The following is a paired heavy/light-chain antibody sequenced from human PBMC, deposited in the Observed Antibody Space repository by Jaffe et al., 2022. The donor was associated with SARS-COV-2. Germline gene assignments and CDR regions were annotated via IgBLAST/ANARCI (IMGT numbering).Light chain of an antibody. V-gene: IGLV1-40*01. CDR3: QSYDSSLSAYV. CDR2: GNN. CDR1: SSNIGAGYD. Sequence: QSVLTQPPSVSGAPGQRVTISCTGSSSNIGAGYDVHWYQQLPGTAPKLLIYGNNNRPSGVPDRFSGSKSGTSASLAISGLQAEDEANYYCQSYDSSLSAYVFGTGTKVTVL. J-gene: IGLJ1*01.
Heavy chain of an antibody. D-gene: IGHD3-22*01. CDR1: GFTFSNYW. CDR3: ARELKPGFTMIVVVRHYYYAMDV. V-gene: IGHV3-7*03. J-gene: IGHJ6*02. CDR2: IKQDGSEK. Sequence: EVQLVESGGGLVQPGGSLRLSCAASGFTFSNYWMTWVRQAPGEGLEWVANIKQDGSEKYYVDSVKGRFTISRDNAKKSLYLQMNSLRAEDTAVYYCARELKPGFTMIVVVRHYYYAMDVWGQGTTVTVSS.